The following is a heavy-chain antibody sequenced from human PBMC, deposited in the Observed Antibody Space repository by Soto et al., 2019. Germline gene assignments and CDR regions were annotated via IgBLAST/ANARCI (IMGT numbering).Heavy chain of an antibody. D-gene: IGHD2-2*01. CDR2: IDYSVST. Sequence: QVQLQESGPGLVKPSETLSLTCTVSGGSVRSGSYYWSWIRQPPGKGLEWIGYIDYSVSTNYNPSLKSRVTISVDTSKNQFSLKLSSVTAADTAVYYCARRPSGYCISTSCPNWFDPWGQGTLVTVSS. CDR1: GGSVRSGSYY. CDR3: ARRPSGYCISTSCPNWFDP. J-gene: IGHJ5*02. V-gene: IGHV4-61*01.